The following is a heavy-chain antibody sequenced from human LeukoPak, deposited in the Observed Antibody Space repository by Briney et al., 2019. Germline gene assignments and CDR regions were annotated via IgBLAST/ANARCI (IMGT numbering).Heavy chain of an antibody. CDR1: GFTFSSYA. CDR3: AKDWLQYYDSSGYTFDY. V-gene: IGHV3-23*01. CDR2: ISGSGGST. Sequence: QTGGSPRLSCAASGFTFSSYAMSWVRQAPGKGLEWVSAISGSGGSTYYADSVKGRFTISRDNSKNTLYLQMNRLRAEETAVYDCAKDWLQYYDSSGYTFDYWGQGTLVTVSS. D-gene: IGHD3-22*01. J-gene: IGHJ4*02.